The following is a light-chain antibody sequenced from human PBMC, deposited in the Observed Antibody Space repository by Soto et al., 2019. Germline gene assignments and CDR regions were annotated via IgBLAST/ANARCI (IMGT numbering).Light chain of an antibody. CDR1: QSVSGY. J-gene: IGKJ1*01. V-gene: IGKV3-15*01. CDR3: QHYNNWPAWT. Sequence: EIVMTQSPGTVSVFPGETVTLSCRASQSVSGYLDWFHQKPGQAPRLVLLRIFTRAIGIPARFSGSGSGTEFTLTIISLQSEDFAVYYCQHYNNWPAWTFGQGTKVDIK. CDR2: RIF.